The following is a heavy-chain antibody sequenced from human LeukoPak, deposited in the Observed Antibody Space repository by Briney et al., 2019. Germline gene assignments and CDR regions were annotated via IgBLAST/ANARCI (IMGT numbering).Heavy chain of an antibody. D-gene: IGHD1-26*01. V-gene: IGHV4-4*02. CDR3: ARELRGAPTPGAY. Sequence: PGGSLRLSCAASGFNFTSYWMIWVRQAPGKGLEWIGEVYKSGKTNYNPSLKTRVTISIDASKNQLSLELTSVTAADTAVYYCARELRGAPTPGAYWGQGTRVTVSS. CDR2: VYKSGKT. J-gene: IGHJ4*02. CDR1: GFNFTSYW.